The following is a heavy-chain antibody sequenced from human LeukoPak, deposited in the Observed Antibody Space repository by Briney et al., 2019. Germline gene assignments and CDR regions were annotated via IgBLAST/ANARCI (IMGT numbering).Heavy chain of an antibody. Sequence: ASVKVSCKASGYTFTSYGISWVRQAPGQGLEWMGWISAYNGNTNYARKLQGRVTMTTDTSTSTAYMELRSLRSDDTAVYYCARDNGGYYGSGSYPDYWGQGTLVTVSS. V-gene: IGHV1-18*01. CDR1: GYTFTSYG. CDR3: ARDNGGYYGSGSYPDY. J-gene: IGHJ4*02. D-gene: IGHD3-10*01. CDR2: ISAYNGNT.